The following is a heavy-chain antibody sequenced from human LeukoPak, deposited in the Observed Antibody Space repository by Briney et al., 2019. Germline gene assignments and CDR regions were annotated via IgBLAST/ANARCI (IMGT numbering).Heavy chain of an antibody. CDR2: VNQDGSEE. Sequence: GGSLRLSCEASGFTFSHYYMTWVRQAPGKGLEWVANVNQDGSEEYYVDSVKGRFTISRDNAKDSLYLHMNSLRAEDTGVYYCARDRVGLVPGVTRYWGQGTLVTVSS. J-gene: IGHJ4*02. CDR3: ARDRVGLVPGVTRY. CDR1: GFTFSHYY. V-gene: IGHV3-7*01. D-gene: IGHD3-10*01.